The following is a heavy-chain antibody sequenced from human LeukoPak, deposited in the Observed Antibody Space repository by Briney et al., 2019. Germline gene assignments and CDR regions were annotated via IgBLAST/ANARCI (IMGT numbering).Heavy chain of an antibody. V-gene: IGHV1-8*01. D-gene: IGHD3-3*01. CDR1: GYTFTSYD. Sequence: ASVKVSCKASGYTFTSYDINWVRQATGQGLEWMGWMNPNSGNTGYAQKFQGRVTMTRNTSISTAYMELSSLRSEDTAVYYCARSYYDFWRPHHYYMDVWGKGTTVTVSS. CDR3: ARSYYDFWRPHHYYMDV. CDR2: MNPNSGNT. J-gene: IGHJ6*03.